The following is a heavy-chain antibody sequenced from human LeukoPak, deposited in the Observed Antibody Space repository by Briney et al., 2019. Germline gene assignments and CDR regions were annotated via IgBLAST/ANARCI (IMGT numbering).Heavy chain of an antibody. J-gene: IGHJ4*02. D-gene: IGHD6-19*01. CDR2: INPNSGGT. CDR3: ARGAVAANYFDY. V-gene: IGHV1-2*02. Sequence: ASVKVSCKASGYTFTGYYMHWVRQAPGQGLEWMGWINPNSGGTNYAQKFQGRVTMARDTSISTAYMELSRLRSDDTAVYYCARGAVAANYFDYWGQGTLVTVSS. CDR1: GYTFTGYY.